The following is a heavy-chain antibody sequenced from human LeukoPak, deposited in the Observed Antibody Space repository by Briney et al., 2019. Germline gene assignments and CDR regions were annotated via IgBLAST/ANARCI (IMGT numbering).Heavy chain of an antibody. Sequence: KPGGSLRLSCAASGFTFSSYSMNWVRQAPGKGLEWVSSISSSSSYIYYADSVKGRFTISRDNAKNSLYLQMNSLRAEDTAVYYCARDGVDDVVVPAAPDYWGQGTLVTVSS. CDR2: ISSSSSYI. J-gene: IGHJ4*02. CDR3: ARDGVDDVVVPAAPDY. D-gene: IGHD2-2*01. V-gene: IGHV3-21*01. CDR1: GFTFSSYS.